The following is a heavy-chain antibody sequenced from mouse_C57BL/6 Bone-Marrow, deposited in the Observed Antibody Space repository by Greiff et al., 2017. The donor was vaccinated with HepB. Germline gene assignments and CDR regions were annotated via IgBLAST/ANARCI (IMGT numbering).Heavy chain of an antibody. D-gene: IGHD2-2*01. J-gene: IGHJ3*01. Sequence: VQLKESGPELVKPGASVKMSCKASGYTFTDYNMHWVKQSHGKSLEWIGYINPNNGGTSYNQKFKGKATLTVNKSSSTAYMELRSLTSEDSAVYYCARMAGYDWFAYWGQGTLVTVSA. CDR3: ARMAGYDWFAY. CDR2: INPNNGGT. V-gene: IGHV1-22*01. CDR1: GYTFTDYN.